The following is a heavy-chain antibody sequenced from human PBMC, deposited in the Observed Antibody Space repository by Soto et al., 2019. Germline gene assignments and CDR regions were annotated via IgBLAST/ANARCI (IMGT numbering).Heavy chain of an antibody. V-gene: IGHV1-18*04. CDR1: GYTFTSYG. Sequence: ASVKVSCKASGYTFTSYGISWVRQAPGQGLEWMGWISAYNGNTNYAQKLQGRVTMTTDTSTSTAYMELRSLRSDDTAVYYCARDRMRPSYRIPIFGVVPNWFDPWGQGTLVTVS. CDR3: ARDRMRPSYRIPIFGVVPNWFDP. J-gene: IGHJ5*02. D-gene: IGHD3-3*01. CDR2: ISAYNGNT.